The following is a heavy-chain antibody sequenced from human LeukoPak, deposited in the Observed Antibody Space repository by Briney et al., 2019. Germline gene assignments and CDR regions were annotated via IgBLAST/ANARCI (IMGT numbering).Heavy chain of an antibody. CDR1: GGSISSYY. CDR3: ARLGWPADAFDI. V-gene: IGHV4-59*08. CDR2: IYYSGGT. D-gene: IGHD5-24*01. Sequence: PSETLSLTCTVSGGSISSYYWSWIRQPPGKGLEWIGYIYYSGGTNYNPSLKSRVTISVDTSKNQFSLKPSSVTAADTAVYYCARLGWPADAFDIWGQGTMVTVSS. J-gene: IGHJ3*02.